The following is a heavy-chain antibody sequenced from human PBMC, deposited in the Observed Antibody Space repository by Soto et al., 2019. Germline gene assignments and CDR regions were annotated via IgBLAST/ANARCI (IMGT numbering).Heavy chain of an antibody. CDR2: INGGNGNT. J-gene: IGHJ5*02. D-gene: IGHD3-16*02. Sequence: QVQLVQSGAEGKKPGASVNISCEASGYTFTGYALHWVRQAPGQRLEWMGWINGGNGNTKYSQKFQGRVTITRDTSASTVYMELSRLRSEDTAVYYWMRSAIRPSGGLIGPFDLWGQGTQVTVSS. CDR3: MRSAIRPSGGLIGPFDL. V-gene: IGHV1-3*01. CDR1: GYTFTGYA.